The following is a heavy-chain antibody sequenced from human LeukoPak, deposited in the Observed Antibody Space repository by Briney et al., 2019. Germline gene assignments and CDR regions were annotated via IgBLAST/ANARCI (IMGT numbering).Heavy chain of an antibody. J-gene: IGHJ5*02. CDR3: ARDNHSGSWSWFDP. CDR1: GYTXTNYG. CDR2: ISAYSGHT. D-gene: IGHD6-13*01. V-gene: IGHV1-18*01. Sequence: ASVKVSCKASGYTXTNYGISWVRQAPGQGPEWMGWISAYSGHTNYAQKLQGRVTMTTDTSTSTAYTELRSLRSDDTAVYYCARDNHSGSWSWFDPWGQGTLVSVSS.